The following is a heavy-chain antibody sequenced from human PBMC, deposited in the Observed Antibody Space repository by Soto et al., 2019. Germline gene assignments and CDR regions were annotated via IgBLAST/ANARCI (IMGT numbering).Heavy chain of an antibody. Sequence: PGGSLRLSCAASGFTFSSYGMHWVRQAPGKGLEWVAVISYDGSNKYYADSVKGRFTISRDNSKNTLYLQMNSLRAEDTAVYYCAKDLLRPIQVYYDILTGSVLDYWGQGTLVTVSS. V-gene: IGHV3-30*18. CDR3: AKDLLRPIQVYYDILTGSVLDY. CDR1: GFTFSSYG. D-gene: IGHD3-9*01. J-gene: IGHJ4*02. CDR2: ISYDGSNK.